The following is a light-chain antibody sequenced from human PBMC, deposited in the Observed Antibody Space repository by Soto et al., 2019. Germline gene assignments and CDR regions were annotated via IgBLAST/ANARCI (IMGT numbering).Light chain of an antibody. CDR3: MFFKNNIFWV. CDR2: EDN. CDR1: SGNIASNY. J-gene: IGLJ3*02. V-gene: IGLV6-57*02. Sequence: NFMLTQPHSVSESPGKTVTISCTGSSGNIASNYVYWYQQRPGSAPTTVIYEDNQRPSGVPDRFSGSVDSSSNSASLTISGLKSEDEADYYCMFFKNNIFWVFGGGTKLTAL.